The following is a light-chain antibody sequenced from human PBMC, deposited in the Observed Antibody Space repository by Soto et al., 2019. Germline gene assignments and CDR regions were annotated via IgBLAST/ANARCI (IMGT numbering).Light chain of an antibody. V-gene: IGKV1-39*01. CDR1: QSISTF. Sequence: QVTQSRSSLSASVGDRVSVTCGASQSISTFLNWYQQRPGKAPELLIYAASNLQSGVPSRFSGSGSGTDFALTISSLQPEDFATYYCQQSYRIPPWTFGQGTKADIK. J-gene: IGKJ1*01. CDR3: QQSYRIPPWT. CDR2: AAS.